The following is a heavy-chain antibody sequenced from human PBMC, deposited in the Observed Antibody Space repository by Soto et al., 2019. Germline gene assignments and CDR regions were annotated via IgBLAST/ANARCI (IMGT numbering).Heavy chain of an antibody. J-gene: IGHJ5*02. CDR2: TYYRSKWYN. V-gene: IGHV6-1*01. Sequence: QTLSLTCGLAGDSVYSNSAAWNWIRQSPARGLEWLGRTYYRSKWYNDYAVSVKSRITINPDTSKNQFSLQLKSVTPEDTAVYYCARESPYSSSWRNWFDPWGQGTLVTVSS. CDR1: GDSVYSNSAA. CDR3: ARESPYSSSWRNWFDP. D-gene: IGHD6-13*01.